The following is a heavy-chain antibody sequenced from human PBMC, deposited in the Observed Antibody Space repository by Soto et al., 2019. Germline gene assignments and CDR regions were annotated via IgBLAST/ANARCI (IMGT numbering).Heavy chain of an antibody. D-gene: IGHD1-26*01. J-gene: IGHJ6*02. CDR2: IYHSGST. CDR1: GGSISSSNW. V-gene: IGHV4-4*02. CDR3: ARVSGSFYYGMDV. Sequence: QVQLQESGPGLVKPSGTLSLTCAVSGGSISSSNWWSWDRQPPGKGLEWIGEIYHSGSTNYNPSLKSRVTISVDNSKNQFSRKLSSVTAADTAVYYCARVSGSFYYGMDVWGLGTTVTVSS.